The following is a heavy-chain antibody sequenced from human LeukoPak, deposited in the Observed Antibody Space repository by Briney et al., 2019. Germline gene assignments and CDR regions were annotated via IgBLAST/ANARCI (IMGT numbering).Heavy chain of an antibody. CDR3: ARDRRVTKGFDY. V-gene: IGHV3-21*01. Sequence: GGSLRLSCAASGFTFSSYSMNWVRQAPGKGLEWFSSISSSSSYIYYADSVKGRFTISRDNAKNSLYLQMNSLRAEDTAVYYCARDRRVTKGFDYWGQGTLVTVSS. CDR1: GFTFSSYS. CDR2: ISSSSSYI. D-gene: IGHD4-11*01. J-gene: IGHJ4*02.